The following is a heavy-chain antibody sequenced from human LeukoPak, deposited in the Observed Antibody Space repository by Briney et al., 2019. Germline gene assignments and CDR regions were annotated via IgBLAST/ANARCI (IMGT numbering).Heavy chain of an antibody. Sequence: PGGSLRLSCAASGFTFSSYAVHWVRRAPGKGLEWVAVISNDGYNKYYADSVKGRFTISRDNSKNSLYLQMNSLRTEDTAVYYCARDFSGASRIDYWGLGTLVTVSS. V-gene: IGHV3-30-3*01. CDR2: ISNDGYNK. D-gene: IGHD4/OR15-4a*01. CDR3: ARDFSGASRIDY. CDR1: GFTFSSYA. J-gene: IGHJ4*02.